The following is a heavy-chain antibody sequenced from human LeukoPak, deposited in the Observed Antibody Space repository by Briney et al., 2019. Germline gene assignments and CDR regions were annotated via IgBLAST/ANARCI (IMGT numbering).Heavy chain of an antibody. CDR2: INPSGGST. Sequence: SVNVSCKASGFTFASYYMHWVRQAPGHGLEWVGVINPSGGSTSYAQNFQGRVTMTRDTSTSTVYMELSSLRAGDTAVYYCARDGVVVSAAMREETYYYYYGIDVWGKGTTVTVSS. V-gene: IGHV1-46*01. D-gene: IGHD2-2*01. CDR1: GFTFASYY. J-gene: IGHJ6*04. CDR3: ARDGVVVSAAMREETYYYYYGIDV.